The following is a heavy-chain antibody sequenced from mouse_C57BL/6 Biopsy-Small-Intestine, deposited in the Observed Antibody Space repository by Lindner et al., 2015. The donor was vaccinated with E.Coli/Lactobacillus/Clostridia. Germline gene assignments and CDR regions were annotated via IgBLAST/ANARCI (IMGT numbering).Heavy chain of an antibody. J-gene: IGHJ3*01. D-gene: IGHD2-5*01. CDR1: GYTFTDYN. CDR3: ARRYSNYEAWFAY. CDR2: INPNNGVT. Sequence: VQLQESGPELVKPGTSVKMSCKASGYTFTDYNMHWVKQSHGKSLEWIGYINPNNGVTTYNQKFKGKATLTVNKSSSTAYMELRSLTSEDSAVYYCARRYSNYEAWFAYWGQGTLVTVSA. V-gene: IGHV1-22*01.